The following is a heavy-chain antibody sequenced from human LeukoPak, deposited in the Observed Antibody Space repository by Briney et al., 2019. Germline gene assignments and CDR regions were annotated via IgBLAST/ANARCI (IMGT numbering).Heavy chain of an antibody. J-gene: IGHJ4*02. Sequence: SVKVSCKASGGTFSSYAISWVRQAPGQGLEWMGGIIPIFGTANYAQKFQGRVTITTDESTSTAYMGLSSLRSEDTAVYYCAREPLYYYDSSGYYDYWGQGTLVTVSS. CDR2: IIPIFGTA. V-gene: IGHV1-69*05. CDR1: GGTFSSYA. CDR3: AREPLYYYDSSGYYDY. D-gene: IGHD3-22*01.